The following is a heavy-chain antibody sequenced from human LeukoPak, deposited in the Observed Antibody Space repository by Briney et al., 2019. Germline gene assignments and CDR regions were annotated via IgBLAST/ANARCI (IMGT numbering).Heavy chain of an antibody. CDR2: ISAYNGNT. CDR1: GYTFTSYG. Sequence: EASVGVSCKASGYTFTSYGISWVRQAPGQGLEWMGWISAYNGNTNYAQELQGRVTMTTDTSTSTAYMELRSLRSDDTAVYYCARDRIAGATLNTFDYWGQGTLVTVSS. V-gene: IGHV1-18*01. D-gene: IGHD1-26*01. J-gene: IGHJ4*02. CDR3: ARDRIAGATLNTFDY.